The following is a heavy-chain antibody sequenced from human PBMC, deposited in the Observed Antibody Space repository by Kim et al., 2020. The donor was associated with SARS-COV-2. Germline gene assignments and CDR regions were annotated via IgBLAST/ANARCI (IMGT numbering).Heavy chain of an antibody. D-gene: IGHD2-15*01. J-gene: IGHJ4*02. V-gene: IGHV3-30*02. Sequence: ADSVKTRFTITRDNSKTTLYLQINSLRAEDTAVYYCAKGCSGGSCYYDYWGQGTLVPVSS. CDR3: AKGCSGGSCYYDY.